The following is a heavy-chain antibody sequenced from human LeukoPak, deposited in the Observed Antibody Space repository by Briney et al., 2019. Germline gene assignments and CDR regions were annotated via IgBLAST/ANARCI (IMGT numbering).Heavy chain of an antibody. J-gene: IGHJ4*02. Sequence: SETLSLTCTVSGGSISSSSYYWGWIRQPPRKGLEWIGSIYYSGSIYYNPSPKSRVTISVDTSKNQFSLKLSSVTAADTAVYYCARPQGYQLLDFEYWGQGTLATVSS. CDR2: IYYSGSI. D-gene: IGHD2-2*01. CDR3: ARPQGYQLLDFEY. V-gene: IGHV4-39*01. CDR1: GGSISSSSYY.